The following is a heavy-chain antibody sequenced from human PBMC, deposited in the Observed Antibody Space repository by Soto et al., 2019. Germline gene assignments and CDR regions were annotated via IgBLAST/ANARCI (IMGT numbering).Heavy chain of an antibody. CDR3: ARHRNFFDY. Sequence: VASVKVSCKASGGTFSSYAISWVRQAPGQGLEWMGGIIPIFGTANYAQKLQGRVTITADGSTSTAYMVLRSLRSDDTAVYYCARHRNFFDYWGQGTLVTVSS. CDR1: GGTFSSYA. CDR2: IIPIFGTA. V-gene: IGHV1-69*13. J-gene: IGHJ4*02.